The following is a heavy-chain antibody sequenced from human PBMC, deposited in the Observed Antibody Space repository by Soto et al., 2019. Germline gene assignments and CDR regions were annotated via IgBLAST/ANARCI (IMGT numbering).Heavy chain of an antibody. CDR1: GFTFSSYW. Sequence: GALRVSWVAAGFTFSSYWMHWVRQAPGKGLVWVSRINSDGSSTSYADSLKGRFTISRDNAKNTLYLQMNSLRAEDTAVSYCARVCGMASLKDDGAQGTLVPVSP. V-gene: IGHV3-74*01. J-gene: IGHJ4*01. CDR2: INSDGSST. D-gene: IGHD1-26*01. CDR3: ARVCGMASLKDD.